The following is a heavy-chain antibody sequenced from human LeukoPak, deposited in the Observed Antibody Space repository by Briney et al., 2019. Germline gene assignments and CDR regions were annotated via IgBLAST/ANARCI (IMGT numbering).Heavy chain of an antibody. J-gene: IGHJ4*02. Sequence: PGGSLRLSCVASGFSFSDYYMSWMRQAPGKGLEWVSYINGANTRTAIYYADSVKGRFTISRDNAKNSLFLQMNSLRGEDTAVYYCVRAYDGGYSDDYDNWGQGTLVTVSS. D-gene: IGHD3-16*01. V-gene: IGHV3-11*01. CDR2: INGANTRTAI. CDR1: GFSFSDYY. CDR3: VRAYDGGYSDDYDN.